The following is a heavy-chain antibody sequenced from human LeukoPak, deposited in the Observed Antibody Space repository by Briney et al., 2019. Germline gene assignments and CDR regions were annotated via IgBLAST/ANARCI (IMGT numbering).Heavy chain of an antibody. V-gene: IGHV5-51*01. J-gene: IGHJ5*02. CDR2: IYPGDSDT. CDR3: ARQGSPYSSSLVRWFDP. D-gene: IGHD6-13*01. Sequence: GESLKISCKGSGYSFTSYWTGWVRQMPGKGLEWMGIIYPGDSDTRYSPSFQGQVTISADKSISTAYLQWSSLRASDTAMYYCARQGSPYSSSLVRWFDPWGQGTLVTVSS. CDR1: GYSFTSYW.